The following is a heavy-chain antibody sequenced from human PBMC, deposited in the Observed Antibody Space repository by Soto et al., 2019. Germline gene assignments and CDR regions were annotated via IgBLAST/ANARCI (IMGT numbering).Heavy chain of an antibody. Sequence: QVQLVESGGGLVKPGGSLRLSCVASGFTFSDHYMTWIRQAPGKGLEWLSYISTSSSYTNYADSVKGRFTISRDNAMNSLYLQMNSLGDEDTAVYYCARLRLTGYFDYWGQGTLVTVSS. V-gene: IGHV3-11*05. CDR1: GFTFSDHY. J-gene: IGHJ4*02. CDR2: ISTSSSYT. CDR3: ARLRLTGYFDY.